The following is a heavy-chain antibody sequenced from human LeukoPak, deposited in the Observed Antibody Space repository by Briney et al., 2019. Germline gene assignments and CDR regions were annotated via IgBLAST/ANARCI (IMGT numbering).Heavy chain of an antibody. D-gene: IGHD2-21*02. CDR3: ARGLDCGGDCYSFES. V-gene: IGHV3-53*04. CDR1: GFTVSSNY. J-gene: IGHJ4*02. Sequence: GGSLRLSCAASGFTVSSNYMSWVRQAREKGLEWVSVVYSGGSTYYADSVKGRFTISRHYSKNTMYLQMNSLRPEDTAVYYCARGLDCGGDCYSFESWGQGTLVTVSS. CDR2: VYSGGST.